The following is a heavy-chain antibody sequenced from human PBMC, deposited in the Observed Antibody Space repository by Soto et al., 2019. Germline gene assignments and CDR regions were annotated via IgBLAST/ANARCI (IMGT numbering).Heavy chain of an antibody. V-gene: IGHV4-59*01. J-gene: IGHJ6*02. CDR3: ARGGITMVRGVIDYYYGMDV. Sequence: SETLSLTCTVSGGSIGSYYWSWIRQPPGKGLEWIGYIYYSGSTNYNPSLKSRVTISVDTSKNQFSLKLSSVTAADTAVYYCARGGITMVRGVIDYYYGMDVWGQGTTVTVYS. CDR1: GGSIGSYY. D-gene: IGHD3-10*01. CDR2: IYYSGST.